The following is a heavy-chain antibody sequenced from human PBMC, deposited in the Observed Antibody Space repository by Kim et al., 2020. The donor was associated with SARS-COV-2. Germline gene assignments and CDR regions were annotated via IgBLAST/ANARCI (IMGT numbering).Heavy chain of an antibody. CDR1: GGSISSYY. Sequence: SETLSLTCTVSGGSISSYYWSWIRQPPGKGLEWIGYIYYSGSTNYNPSLKSRVTISVDTSKNQFSLKLSSVTAADTAVYYCARGKEVRSSGYYYYGMDVWGQGTTVTVSS. J-gene: IGHJ6*02. CDR2: IYYSGST. CDR3: ARGKEVRSSGYYYYGMDV. D-gene: IGHD1-26*01. V-gene: IGHV4-59*01.